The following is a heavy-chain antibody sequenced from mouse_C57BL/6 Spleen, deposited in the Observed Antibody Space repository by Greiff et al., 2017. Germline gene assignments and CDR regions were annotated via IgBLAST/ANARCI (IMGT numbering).Heavy chain of an antibody. Sequence: QVQLQQSGAELARPGASVTMSCKASGYTFTSYTMHWVKQRPGQGLEWIGYINPSSGYTTYNQKFKDKATLTADTSSSTAYMQLSSLTSEDSAVYYCAREEKHGITTGAMDYWGQGTSVTVSS. CDR1: GYTFTSYT. J-gene: IGHJ4*01. CDR2: INPSSGYT. CDR3: AREEKHGITTGAMDY. V-gene: IGHV1-4*01. D-gene: IGHD1-1*01.